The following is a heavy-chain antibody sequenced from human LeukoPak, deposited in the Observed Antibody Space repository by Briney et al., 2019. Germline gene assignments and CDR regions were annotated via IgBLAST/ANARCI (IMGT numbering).Heavy chain of an antibody. CDR1: GYTFTGYY. D-gene: IGHD3-10*01. J-gene: IGHJ5*02. Sequence: ASVKVSCKASGYTFTGYYMHWVRQAPGQGFEWMGWINPNSGGTNYAQKFQGRVTMTRDTSISTAYMELSRLRSDDTAVYYCARDAIYGSARDNWFDPWGQGTLVTVSS. CDR3: ARDAIYGSARDNWFDP. V-gene: IGHV1-2*02. CDR2: INPNSGGT.